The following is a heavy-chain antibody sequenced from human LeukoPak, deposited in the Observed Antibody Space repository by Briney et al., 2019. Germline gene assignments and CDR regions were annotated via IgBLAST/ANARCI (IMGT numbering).Heavy chain of an antibody. CDR3: ARFRPSESRSREATSLDY. CDR2: MNPNSGNT. CDR1: GYTFTSYD. J-gene: IGHJ4*02. Sequence: ASVKVSCKASGYTFTSYDINWVRQATGQGLEWMGWMNPNSGNTGYAQKFQGRVTMTRNTSISTAYMELSSLRSEDTAVYYCARFRPSESRSREATSLDYWGQGTLVTVSS. D-gene: IGHD1-26*01. V-gene: IGHV1-8*01.